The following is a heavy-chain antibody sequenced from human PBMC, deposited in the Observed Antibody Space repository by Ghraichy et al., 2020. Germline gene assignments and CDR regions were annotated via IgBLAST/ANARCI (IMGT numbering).Heavy chain of an antibody. V-gene: IGHV4-61*01. CDR1: GGSVSSGSYY. Sequence: SETLSLTCTVSGGSVSSGSYYWSWIRQPPGKGLEWIGYIYYSGSTNYNPSLKSRVTISVDTSKNQFSLKLSSVTAADTAVYYCAREVTIGYIDYWGQGTLVTVSS. CDR3: AREVTIGYIDY. J-gene: IGHJ4*02. D-gene: IGHD4-17*01. CDR2: IYYSGST.